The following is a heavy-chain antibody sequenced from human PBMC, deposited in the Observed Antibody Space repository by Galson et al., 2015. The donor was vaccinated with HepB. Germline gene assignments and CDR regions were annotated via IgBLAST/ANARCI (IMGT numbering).Heavy chain of an antibody. CDR3: VKDRGGGFDY. D-gene: IGHD3-16*01. CDR2: ISGSGGST. CDR1: GFTFSSYA. J-gene: IGHJ4*01. Sequence: SLRLSCAASGFTFSSYAMSWVRQAPGKGLEWVSAISGSGGSTYYADSVKGRFTISRDNSKNMLYLHMNNLRADDTAAYYCVKDRGGGFDYWGRGTLVTVSS. V-gene: IGHV3-23*01.